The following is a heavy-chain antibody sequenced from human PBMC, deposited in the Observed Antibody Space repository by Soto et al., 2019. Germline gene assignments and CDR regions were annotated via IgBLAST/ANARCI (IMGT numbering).Heavy chain of an antibody. Sequence: QVQLQESGPGLVKPSQTLSLTCTVSGGSISSGGYYWSWIRQHPGKGLEWIGYIYYSGSTYYNPSLKSRVTISGDTSKNQSYLKLSSVTAADTALYFCARVASSGYIDYWGQGTLVTVSS. V-gene: IGHV4-31*03. J-gene: IGHJ4*02. CDR2: IYYSGST. CDR1: GGSISSGGYY. D-gene: IGHD3-22*01. CDR3: ARVASSGYIDY.